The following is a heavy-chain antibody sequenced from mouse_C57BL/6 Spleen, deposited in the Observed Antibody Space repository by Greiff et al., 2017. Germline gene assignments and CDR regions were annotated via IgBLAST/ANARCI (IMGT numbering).Heavy chain of an antibody. CDR3: ARDRVLQYFDY. V-gene: IGHV5-4*01. Sequence: EVQVVESGGGLVKPGGSLKLSCAASGFTFSSYAMSWVRQTPEKRLEWVATISDGGSYTYYPDNVKGRFTISRDNAKNNLYLQMSHLKSEDTAMYYGARDRVLQYFDYWGQGTTLTVSS. J-gene: IGHJ2*01. CDR2: ISDGGSYT. D-gene: IGHD1-1*01. CDR1: GFTFSSYA.